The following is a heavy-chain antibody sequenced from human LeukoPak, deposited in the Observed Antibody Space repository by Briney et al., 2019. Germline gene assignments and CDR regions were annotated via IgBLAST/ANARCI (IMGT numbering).Heavy chain of an antibody. CDR1: GYTLTELS. J-gene: IGHJ4*02. D-gene: IGHD3/OR15-3a*01. V-gene: IGHV1-24*01. CDR3: ATDPPGDWTEEFDY. Sequence: ASVKASCKVSGYTLTELSMHWVRQAPGKGLEWMGGFDPEDGETIYAQKFQGRVTMTEDTSTDTAYMELSSLRSEDTAVYYCATDPPGDWTEEFDYWGQGTLVTVSS. CDR2: FDPEDGET.